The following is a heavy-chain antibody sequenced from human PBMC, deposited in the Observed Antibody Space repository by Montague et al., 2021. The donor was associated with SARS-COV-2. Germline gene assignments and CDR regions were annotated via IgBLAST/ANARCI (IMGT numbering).Heavy chain of an antibody. J-gene: IGHJ6*02. Sequence: TLSLTCTVSGASVTTGHYYWSWIRQHPGKGLEWIGYIYYDGYTYYNPSLKSRVTISVDTSKSQFSLNLSSVTAADTAVYYCARDAIGAAGGYGMDVWGQGTTVTVSS. CDR3: ARDAIGAAGGYGMDV. D-gene: IGHD2-2*01. CDR1: GASVTTGHYY. CDR2: IYYDGYT. V-gene: IGHV4-31*03.